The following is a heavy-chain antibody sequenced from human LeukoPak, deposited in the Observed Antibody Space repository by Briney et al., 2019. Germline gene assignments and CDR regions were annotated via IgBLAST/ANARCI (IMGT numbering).Heavy chain of an antibody. CDR3: ARGTSNGWPVYYDY. CDR1: GFTLSSHW. V-gene: IGHV3-74*01. Sequence: PGGSLRLSCAASGFTLSSHWMHWVRQAPGKGLVWVSRINAEGSDTPYAASVKGRFTISRDNVKNTLYLQMSSLRAEDTAVYYCARGTSNGWPVYYDYWGQGALVTV. CDR2: INAEGSDT. D-gene: IGHD6-19*01. J-gene: IGHJ4*02.